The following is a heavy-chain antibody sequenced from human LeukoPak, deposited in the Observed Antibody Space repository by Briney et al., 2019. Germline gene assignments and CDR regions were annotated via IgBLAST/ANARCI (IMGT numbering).Heavy chain of an antibody. CDR2: IIPIFGTA. V-gene: IGHV1-69*13. CDR1: GYTFTSYG. CDR3: ARDVRWGSDYYGMDV. D-gene: IGHD3-10*01. J-gene: IGHJ6*01. Sequence: SVKVSCKASGYTFTSYGISWVRQAPGQGLEWMGGIIPIFGTANYAQKFQGRVTITADESTSTAYMELSSLRSEDTAVYYCARDVRWGSDYYGMDVWGQGTTVTVSS.